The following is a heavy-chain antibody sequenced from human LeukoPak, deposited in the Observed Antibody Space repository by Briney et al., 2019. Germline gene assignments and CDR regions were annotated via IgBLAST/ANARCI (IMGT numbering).Heavy chain of an antibody. CDR3: ATDFYDST. Sequence: GSLRLSCATSGFTFSNAWMNWVRQAPGKGLEWVGRIRSNSDGGTIDYAAPVKGRFTLSRDDSETTLYLQMNSLQTEDTAVYYCATDFYDSTWGQGTLVTVSS. J-gene: IGHJ5*02. CDR1: GFTFSNAW. D-gene: IGHD3-22*01. V-gene: IGHV3-15*07. CDR2: IRSNSDGGTI.